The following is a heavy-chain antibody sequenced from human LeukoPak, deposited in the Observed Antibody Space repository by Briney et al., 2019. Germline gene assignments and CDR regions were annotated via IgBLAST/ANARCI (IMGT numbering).Heavy chain of an antibody. J-gene: IGHJ4*02. D-gene: IGHD3-10*01. Sequence: SGTLSLTCAVSGGSISSSNWWRWVRQPPGEGLEWIAEIYHRGSASYNPSLKSRVTISIDKSKNQFSLELSSVTAADTAVYYCARNAPMGYYFDYWGQGILVTVSS. CDR2: IYHRGSA. CDR1: GGSISSSNW. V-gene: IGHV4-4*02. CDR3: ARNAPMGYYFDY.